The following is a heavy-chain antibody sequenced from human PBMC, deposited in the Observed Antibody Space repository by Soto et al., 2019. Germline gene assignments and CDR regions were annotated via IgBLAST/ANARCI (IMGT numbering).Heavy chain of an antibody. J-gene: IGHJ6*02. D-gene: IGHD3-3*01. CDR3: ARDLHVLRFLEWLLSPPSDGMDV. CDR2: ISYDGSNK. CDR1: GVTFSSYA. V-gene: IGHV3-30-3*01. Sequence: PGGSLRLSCAASGVTFSSYAMYWVRQAPGKGLEWVAVISYDGSNKYYADSVKGRFTISRDNSKNTLYLQMNSLRAEDTAVYYCARDLHVLRFLEWLLSPPSDGMDVWGQGTTVTVSS.